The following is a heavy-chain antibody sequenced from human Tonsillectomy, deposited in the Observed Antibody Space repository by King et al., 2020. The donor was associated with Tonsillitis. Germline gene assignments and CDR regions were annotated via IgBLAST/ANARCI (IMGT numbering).Heavy chain of an antibody. Sequence: QLQESGPGLVKPSETLSLTCTVSGGSVSSGSYYWSWIRPPPGKGLEWIGYIYYSGSTNYNPSLKSRVTISVDTSKDQFSLKLSSVTAADTAVYYCARDVYSGGLYYFDYWGQGTLVTVSS. CDR1: GGSVSSGSYY. J-gene: IGHJ4*02. D-gene: IGHD6-19*01. V-gene: IGHV4-61*01. CDR3: ARDVYSGGLYYFDY. CDR2: IYYSGST.